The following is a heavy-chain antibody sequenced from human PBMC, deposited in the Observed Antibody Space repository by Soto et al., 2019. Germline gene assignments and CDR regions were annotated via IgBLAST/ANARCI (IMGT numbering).Heavy chain of an antibody. D-gene: IGHD5-18*01. CDR2: INHSGST. Sequence: QVQLQQWGAGLLKPSETLSLSCAVYGGSFSGYYWTWIRQPPGKGLGWIGEINHSGSTNYNPSLKSRVIISIDTSKNQFSLKLSSVSAADTAVYYCARALGYSYGHLPIDYWGQGTLVTVSS. CDR3: ARALGYSYGHLPIDY. V-gene: IGHV4-34*01. J-gene: IGHJ4*02. CDR1: GGSFSGYY.